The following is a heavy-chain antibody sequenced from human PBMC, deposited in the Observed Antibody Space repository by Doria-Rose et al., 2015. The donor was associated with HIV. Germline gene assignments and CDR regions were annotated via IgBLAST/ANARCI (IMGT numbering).Heavy chain of an antibody. D-gene: IGHD6-13*01. J-gene: IGHJ4*02. V-gene: IGHV2-26*01. CDR2: NFSDDER. Sequence: QVTLKESGPVLVKPTETLTLTCTVSGASLSSPGMGVSWIRQPPGKALEWLANNFSDDERSYKTSLKSRLTISRGTSKSQVVLTMTDMDPVDTATYYCARIKSSRWYHKYYLDFWGQGTLVIVSA. CDR1: GASLSSPGMG. CDR3: ARIKSSRWYHKYYLDF.